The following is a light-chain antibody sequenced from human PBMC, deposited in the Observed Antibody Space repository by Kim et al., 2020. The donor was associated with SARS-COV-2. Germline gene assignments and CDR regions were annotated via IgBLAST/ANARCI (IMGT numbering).Light chain of an antibody. CDR3: QSYDSSLNSYV. CDR1: SSNIGGRND. CDR2: GSS. J-gene: IGLJ1*01. Sequence: QSVLTQPPSVSGAPGQMLTLSCTGSSSNIGGRNDVHWYQLLPGAAPKLVIYGSSNRPSGVPNRFSGSKSGTSASLTITGLQAEDEADYCCQSYDSSLNSYVFGGGPKVTVL. V-gene: IGLV1-40*01.